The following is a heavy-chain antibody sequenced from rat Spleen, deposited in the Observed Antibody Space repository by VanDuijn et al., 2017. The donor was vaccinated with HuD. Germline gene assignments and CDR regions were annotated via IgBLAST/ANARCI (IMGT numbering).Heavy chain of an antibody. V-gene: IGHV5-27*01. CDR2: ISPSGGST. J-gene: IGHJ3*01. Sequence: EVQLVESGGGLVQPGRSLKLSCAASGFTFSNYDMAWVRQAPTKGLEWVASISPSGGSTYYRDSVKGRFTVSRDDAKSTLYLQMDSLRSEDSATYYCTTYGGLRNWFAYWGQGTLVTVSS. CDR1: GFTFSNYD. CDR3: TTYGGLRNWFAY. D-gene: IGHD4-1*01.